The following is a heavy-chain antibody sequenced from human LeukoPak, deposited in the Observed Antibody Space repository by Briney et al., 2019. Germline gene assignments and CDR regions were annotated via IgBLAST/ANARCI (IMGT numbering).Heavy chain of an antibody. V-gene: IGHV3-30*04. CDR3: AREYGYGGNLNLDY. J-gene: IGHJ4*02. CDR2: ISYDGSNK. Sequence: GRSLRLSCAASGFTFSSYAMHWVRQAPGKGLEWVAVISYDGSNKYYADSVKGRFTISRDNSKNTLYLQMNSLRAEDTAVYYCAREYGYGGNLNLDYWGQGTLVTVSS. CDR1: GFTFSSYA. D-gene: IGHD4-23*01.